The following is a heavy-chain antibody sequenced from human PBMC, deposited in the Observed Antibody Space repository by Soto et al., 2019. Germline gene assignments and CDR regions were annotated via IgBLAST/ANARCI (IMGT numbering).Heavy chain of an antibody. Sequence: QVQLVQSGAEGKKPGSSVKVSCKASGGTFSSYAISWVRQAPGQGLEWMGGIIPIFGTANYAQKFQGRVTMTADEYTSTAYMELSSLRSEDKAVYYCARDTSYYGLDWGKGNLVTVSS. CDR1: GGTFSSYA. CDR3: ARDTSYYGLD. D-gene: IGHD3-10*01. J-gene: IGHJ4*02. V-gene: IGHV1-69*12. CDR2: IIPIFGTA.